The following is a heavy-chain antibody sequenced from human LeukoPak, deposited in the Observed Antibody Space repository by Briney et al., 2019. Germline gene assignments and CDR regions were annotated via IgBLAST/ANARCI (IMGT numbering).Heavy chain of an antibody. CDR2: ISSSATTM. V-gene: IGHV3-48*04. Sequence: GGSLRLSCAASGFTFNSYSMNWFRQAPGKGLEWISYISSSATTMNYADSVKGRFSISRDNAKNSLFLQMNSLRAEDTAKYFCARVFYGSGSYGDAFDLWGQGTLVTVSA. D-gene: IGHD3-10*01. J-gene: IGHJ3*01. CDR1: GFTFNSYS. CDR3: ARVFYGSGSYGDAFDL.